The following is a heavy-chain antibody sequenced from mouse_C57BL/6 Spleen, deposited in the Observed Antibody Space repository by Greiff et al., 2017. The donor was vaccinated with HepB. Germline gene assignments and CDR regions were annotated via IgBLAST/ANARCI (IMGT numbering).Heavy chain of an antibody. V-gene: IGHV14-4*01. D-gene: IGHD2-5*01. J-gene: IGHJ3*01. CDR3: TSAYYSNRSTSY. Sequence: VQLKQSGAELVRPGASVKLSCTASGFNIKDDYMHWVKQRPEQGLEWLGWIDPENGDTEYASKFQGKATITADTSSNTAYLQLSSLTSEDTAVYYCTSAYYSNRSTSYWGQGTLVTVSA. CDR1: GFNIKDDY. CDR2: IDPENGDT.